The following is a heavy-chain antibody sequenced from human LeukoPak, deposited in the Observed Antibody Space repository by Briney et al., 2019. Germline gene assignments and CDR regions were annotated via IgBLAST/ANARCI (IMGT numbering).Heavy chain of an antibody. CDR3: ARLPSSSWLNWFDP. Sequence: SETLSLTCTVSGGSISSSSYYWGWVRRPPGKGLEWLGSIYYSGNTYYNPSLKSRVTVSVDTSKNQFSLKLNSVTAADTAVYYCARLPSSSWLNWFDPWGQGTLVTVSS. CDR1: GGSISSSSYY. D-gene: IGHD6-13*01. J-gene: IGHJ5*02. V-gene: IGHV4-39*01. CDR2: IYYSGNT.